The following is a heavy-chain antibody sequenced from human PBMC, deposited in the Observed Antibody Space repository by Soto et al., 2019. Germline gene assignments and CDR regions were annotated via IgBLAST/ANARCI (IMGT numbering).Heavy chain of an antibody. CDR1: GYTFTSYD. CDR3: ARLMYYYDSSGYYQAHYYYGMDV. J-gene: IGHJ6*02. Sequence: QVQLVQSGAEVKKPGASVKVSCKAPGYTFTSYDINWVRQATGQGLEWMGWMNPNSGNTGYAQKFQGRVTMTRNTSISTAYMELSSLRSEDTAVYYCARLMYYYDSSGYYQAHYYYGMDVWGQGTTVTVSS. CDR2: MNPNSGNT. D-gene: IGHD3-22*01. V-gene: IGHV1-8*01.